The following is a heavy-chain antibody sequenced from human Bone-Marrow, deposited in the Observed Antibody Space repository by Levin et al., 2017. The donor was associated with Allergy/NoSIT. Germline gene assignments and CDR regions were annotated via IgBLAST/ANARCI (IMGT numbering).Heavy chain of an antibody. CDR3: ARNPGAVLTTS. D-gene: IGHD4/OR15-4a*01. Sequence: GGSLRLSCVGSGFTVYNNYMIWVRQPPGKGLEWVSLIYSGGDTVYADSVKGRLTISRDSSKNTMYLQMNSLKAEDTAIYYCARNPGAVLTTSWGRGTMVTVSS. CDR1: GFTVYNNY. V-gene: IGHV3-53*01. CDR2: IYSGGDT. J-gene: IGHJ3*01.